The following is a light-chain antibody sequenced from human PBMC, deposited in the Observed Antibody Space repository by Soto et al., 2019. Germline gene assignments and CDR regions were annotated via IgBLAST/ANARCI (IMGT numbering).Light chain of an antibody. CDR3: QQCGSSPRT. Sequence: EIVMTQSPATLSVSPGERSTLSCMAIQSVSSNLAWYQQKPGQAPRLLIYDASNRATGIPDRFSGSGSGTDFALTISRLAPEDFEVYYCQQCGSSPRTFGQGTKVDIK. V-gene: IGKV3-20*01. CDR1: QSVSSN. CDR2: DAS. J-gene: IGKJ1*01.